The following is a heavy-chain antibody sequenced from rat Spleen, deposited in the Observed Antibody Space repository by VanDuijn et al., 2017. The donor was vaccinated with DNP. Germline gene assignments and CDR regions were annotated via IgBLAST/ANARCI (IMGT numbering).Heavy chain of an antibody. CDR3: ARQPSGMDY. CDR2: ISYSGST. J-gene: IGHJ2*01. D-gene: IGHD1-4*01. V-gene: IGHV3-1*01. CDR1: GYSITSNY. Sequence: EVQLQESGPGLVKPSQSLSLTCSVTGYSITSNYWGWFRKFPGDKMEWIGHISYSGSTTYNPSLESRISITRDTSKNQFFLHLNSVTTADTATYYCARQPSGMDYWGQGVMVIVSS.